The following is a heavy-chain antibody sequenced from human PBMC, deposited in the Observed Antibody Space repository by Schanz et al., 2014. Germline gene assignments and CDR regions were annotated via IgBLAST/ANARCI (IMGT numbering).Heavy chain of an antibody. J-gene: IGHJ4*02. CDR1: GYTLTAYY. CDR3: ARAGQDYSDSSGYATYYFGN. D-gene: IGHD3-22*01. V-gene: IGHV1-2*02. CDR2: INPDSGGT. Sequence: QVQLVQSGAEVKKPGASVKVSCKASGYTLTAYYMHWVRQAPGQGLEWMGWINPDSGGTNYAQKFQGRVTMTRDMSINTAYMELSRLRSDDSAVYYCARAGQDYSDSSGYATYYFGNWGQGTLVTVSS.